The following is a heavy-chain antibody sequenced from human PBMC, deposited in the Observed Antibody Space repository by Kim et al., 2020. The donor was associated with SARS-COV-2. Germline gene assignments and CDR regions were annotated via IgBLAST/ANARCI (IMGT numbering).Heavy chain of an antibody. CDR2: INAGNGNT. CDR1: GYTFTSYA. D-gene: IGHD6-13*01. V-gene: IGHV1-3*01. CDR3: ASDRTNRIAAAGILDY. Sequence: ASVKVSCKASGYTFTSYAMHWVRQAPGQRLEWMGWINAGNGNTKYSQKFQGRVTITRDTSASTAYMELSSLRSEDTAVYYCASDRTNRIAAAGILDYWGQGTLVTVSS. J-gene: IGHJ4*02.